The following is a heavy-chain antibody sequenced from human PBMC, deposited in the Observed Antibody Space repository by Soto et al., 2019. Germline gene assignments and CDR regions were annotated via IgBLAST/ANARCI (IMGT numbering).Heavy chain of an antibody. V-gene: IGHV4-34*01. Sequence: SETLSLTCAVYGGSFSGYYWSWIRQPPGKGLEWIGEINHSGSTNYNPSLKSRVTISVDTSKNQFSLKLSSVTAADTAVYYCARRRYYYGSGSLLYYYYYMDVWGKGTTVTVSS. CDR3: ARRRYYYGSGSLLYYYYYMDV. J-gene: IGHJ6*03. CDR1: GGSFSGYY. CDR2: INHSGST. D-gene: IGHD3-10*01.